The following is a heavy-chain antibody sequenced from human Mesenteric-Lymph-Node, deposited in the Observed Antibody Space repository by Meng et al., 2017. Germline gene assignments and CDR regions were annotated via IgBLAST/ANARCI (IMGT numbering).Heavy chain of an antibody. CDR3: AVGPSTYFDY. D-gene: IGHD5/OR15-5a*01. CDR2: IYYRGST. J-gene: IGHJ4*02. Sequence: QVQPPESGPGLVKPSRTLSLTGAVSGGSISSSNYCSRCIRPPPGRVLELIGYIYYRGSTYYYSSLSRVITLSVDSSKNLFSLKLSFVTAADTALYYWAVGPSTYFDYWGQGTLVTVSS. CDR1: GGSISSSNYC. V-gene: IGHV4-30-4*01.